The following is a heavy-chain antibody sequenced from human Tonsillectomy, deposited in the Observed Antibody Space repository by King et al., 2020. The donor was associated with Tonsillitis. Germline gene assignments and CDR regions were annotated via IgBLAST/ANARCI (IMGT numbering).Heavy chain of an antibody. Sequence: QLQESGPGLVKPSETLSLTCTVSGGSISSDSHHWGWIRQPPGKGLEWIGNIYYRGSTYYNPSLKSRVTISVDTSKNKFSLKLSSVTAADTAVYYCARHDISYDFLTGYSYNWFDPWGQGTLVIVSS. CDR2: IYYRGST. CDR3: ARHDISYDFLTGYSYNWFDP. J-gene: IGHJ5*02. CDR1: GGSISSDSHH. V-gene: IGHV4-39*07. D-gene: IGHD3-9*01.